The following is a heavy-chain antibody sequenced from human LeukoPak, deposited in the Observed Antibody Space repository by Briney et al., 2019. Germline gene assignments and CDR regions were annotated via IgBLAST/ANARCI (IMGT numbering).Heavy chain of an antibody. CDR3: AREGAAAGTLATGYFDY. D-gene: IGHD6-13*01. Sequence: GGSLRLSCAASGFTFSNHAMNWVRQAPGKGLEWVSYISSSGSTIYYADSVKGRLTISRDNAKNSLYLQMNSLRAEDTAVYYCAREGAAAGTLATGYFDYWGQGTLVTVSS. CDR2: ISSSGSTI. CDR1: GFTFSNHA. V-gene: IGHV3-11*04. J-gene: IGHJ4*02.